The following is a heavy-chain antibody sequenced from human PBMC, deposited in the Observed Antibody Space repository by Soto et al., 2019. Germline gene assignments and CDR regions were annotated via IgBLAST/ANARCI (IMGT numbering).Heavy chain of an antibody. V-gene: IGHV4-31*03. CDR2: IYYSGST. D-gene: IGHD1-1*01. CDR3: ARAGTGSNYYYGMDV. CDR1: GGSINSGGYY. Sequence: SETLSLTCTFSGGSINSGGYYWSWIRQHPGKGLEWIGYIYYSGSTYYNPSLKSRVTISVDTSKNQFSLKLSSVTAADTAVYYCARAGTGSNYYYGMDVWGQGTTVTVSS. J-gene: IGHJ6*02.